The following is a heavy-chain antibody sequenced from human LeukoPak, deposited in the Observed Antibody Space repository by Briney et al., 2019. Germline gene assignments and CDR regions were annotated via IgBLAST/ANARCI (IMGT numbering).Heavy chain of an antibody. V-gene: IGHV3-9*01. CDR1: GFTFDDYA. D-gene: IGHD6-19*01. CDR3: AKDNGSGWHTKRHFDY. CDR2: ISWNSGSI. J-gene: IGHJ4*02. Sequence: PGGSLRLSCAASGFTFDDYAMHWVRQAPGKGLEWVSGISWNSGSIGYADSVKGRFTISRDDAKNSLYLQMNSLRAEDTALYYCAKDNGSGWHTKRHFDYWGQGTLVTVSS.